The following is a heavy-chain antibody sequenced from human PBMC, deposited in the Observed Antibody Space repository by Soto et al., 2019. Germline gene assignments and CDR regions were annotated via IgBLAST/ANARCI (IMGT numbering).Heavy chain of an antibody. CDR3: ARGGRGDGFWSGYYVDYYGMDV. CDR1: GGFFSGYY. Sequence: PPDTLSLTCAGYGGFFSGYYVRWIRQPPGKGLEWIGEINHSGSTNYNPSLKSRVTISVDTSKNQFSLKLSSVTAADTAVYYCARGGRGDGFWSGYYVDYYGMDVWGQGTTVTVSS. CDR2: INHSGST. V-gene: IGHV4-34*01. D-gene: IGHD3-3*01. J-gene: IGHJ6*02.